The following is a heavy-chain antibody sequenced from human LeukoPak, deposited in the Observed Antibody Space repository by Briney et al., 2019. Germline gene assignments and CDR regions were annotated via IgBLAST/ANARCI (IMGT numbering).Heavy chain of an antibody. J-gene: IGHJ5*02. V-gene: IGHV4-34*01. CDR1: GGSFSGYY. D-gene: IGHD3-3*01. CDR2: INHSGST. Sequence: SETLSLTCAVYGGSFSGYYWSWIRQPPGKGLEWTGEINHSGSTNYNPSLKSRVTISVDTSKNQFSLKLSSVTAADTAVYYCARGPPRFLEWLPSRLNWFDPWGQGTLVTVSS. CDR3: ARGPPRFLEWLPSRLNWFDP.